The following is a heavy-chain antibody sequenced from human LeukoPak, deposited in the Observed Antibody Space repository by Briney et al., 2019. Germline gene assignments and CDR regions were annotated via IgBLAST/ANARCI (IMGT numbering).Heavy chain of an antibody. J-gene: IGHJ5*02. CDR1: GYRFTSYW. D-gene: IGHD2-21*02. CDR3: ARRVVTASRTRFDP. V-gene: IGHV5-51*01. CDR2: INPGDFDT. Sequence: GESLKIYCKGSGYRFTSYWIGWVRQMPGKGLEWMGIINPGDFDTRYSPSFQGQVTISADKSISTAYLKWSSLKASDTAMYYCARRVVTASRTRFDPWGQGTLVTVSS.